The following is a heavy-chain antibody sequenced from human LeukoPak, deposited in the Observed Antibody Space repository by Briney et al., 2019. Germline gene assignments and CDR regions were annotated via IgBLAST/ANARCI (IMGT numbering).Heavy chain of an antibody. V-gene: IGHV3-23*01. CDR3: AKVLSGSQDY. J-gene: IGHJ4*02. CDR2: IGGGGEYT. D-gene: IGHD1-26*01. Sequence: GRSLRLSCAASGLTFSSYAMSWVRQAPGEGLEWVSTIGGGGEYTYYADSVKGRFIISRDNSKNTFYLQMNSLRAEDTAVYYCAKVLSGSQDYWGQGTLVTVFS. CDR1: GLTFSSYA.